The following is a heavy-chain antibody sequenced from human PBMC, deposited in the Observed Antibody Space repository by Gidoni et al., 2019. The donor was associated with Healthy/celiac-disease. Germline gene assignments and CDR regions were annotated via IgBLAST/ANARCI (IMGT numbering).Heavy chain of an antibody. Sequence: EVQLVASGGGLVQPGGSLRLSCAASGFTFSSYWMSWVRPAPGKGLEWVANIKQDGSEKYYVDSVKGRFTISRDNAKNSLCLQMNSLRAEDTAVYYCARDFWSGYDGYYFDYWGQGTLVTVSA. CDR1: GFTFSSYW. D-gene: IGHD3-3*01. CDR2: IKQDGSEK. V-gene: IGHV3-7*03. J-gene: IGHJ4*02. CDR3: ARDFWSGYDGYYFDY.